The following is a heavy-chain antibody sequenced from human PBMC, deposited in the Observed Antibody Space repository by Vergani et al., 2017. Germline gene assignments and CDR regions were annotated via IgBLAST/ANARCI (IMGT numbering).Heavy chain of an antibody. CDR3: AREGFYDYVWGSYRLRGGYYFDY. CDR2: INAGNGNT. Sequence: QVQLVQSGAEVKKPGASVKVSCKAFGYTFTSYAMHWVRQAPGQRLEWMGWINAGNGNTKYSQKFQGRVTITRDTSASTAYMELSSLRSEDTAVYYCAREGFYDYVWGSYRLRGGYYFDYWGQGTLVTVSS. V-gene: IGHV1-3*01. J-gene: IGHJ4*02. D-gene: IGHD3-16*02. CDR1: GYTFTSYA.